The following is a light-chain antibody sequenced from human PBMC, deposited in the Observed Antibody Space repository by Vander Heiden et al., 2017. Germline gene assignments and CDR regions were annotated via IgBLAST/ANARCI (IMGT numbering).Light chain of an antibody. CDR3: QQSDNTPFT. CDR1: QSISNY. Sequence: DIQMTQSPSSLSASVGDRVTITCRASQSISNYLNWYQQKPGKAPKLLIYAASSLQSGVPSRFSGSGSGTDFTLTISSLQPEDFATYYCQQSDNTPFTFGHGTKVDIK. CDR2: AAS. J-gene: IGKJ3*01. V-gene: IGKV1-39*01.